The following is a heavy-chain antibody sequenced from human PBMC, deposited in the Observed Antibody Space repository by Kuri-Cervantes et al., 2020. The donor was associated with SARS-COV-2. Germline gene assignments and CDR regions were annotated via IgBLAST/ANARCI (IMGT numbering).Heavy chain of an antibody. J-gene: IGHJ5*02. CDR2: IIPTFDTT. CDR1: GGTFSSCS. CDR3: ARSQGYCTANSCSWNWFDP. D-gene: IGHD2-8*02. V-gene: IGHV1-69*13. Sequence: SVKVSCKVSGGTFSSCSVNWVRQAPGQGLEWMGRIIPTFDTTTYAQEFQGRVIFTADESSSTAYMEVNSLTSEDTAVYFCARSQGYCTANSCSWNWFDPWGQGTQVTVSS.